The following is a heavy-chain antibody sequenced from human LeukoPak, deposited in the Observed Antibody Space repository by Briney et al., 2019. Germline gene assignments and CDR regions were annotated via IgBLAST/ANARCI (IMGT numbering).Heavy chain of an antibody. CDR3: AKSFFPGGSSFTFDI. J-gene: IGHJ3*02. CDR2: ISDSGVNT. D-gene: IGHD3-10*01. CDR1: GFTFSSYG. Sequence: GGSLRLSCAASGFTFSSYGMTWVRQAPGKGLEWVSSISDSGVNTYYADSVKGRSTISRDNSKNTLYLQMNSLRAEDTAVYYCAKSFFPGGSSFTFDIWGQGTLVTVSS. V-gene: IGHV3-23*01.